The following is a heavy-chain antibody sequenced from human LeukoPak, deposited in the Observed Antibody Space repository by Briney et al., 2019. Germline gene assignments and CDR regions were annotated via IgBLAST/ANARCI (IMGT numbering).Heavy chain of an antibody. CDR1: GYSINSGYY. Sequence: SETLSLTCAVSGYSINSGYYWCWIRQPPGKGLEWIGSIYHSGSTYYNPYLKSRVTVSVDTSKNQFSLKLSSVTAADTAAYYCARRFCSDTFCHLDFWGQGTLVIVSS. J-gene: IGHJ4*02. CDR3: ARRFCSDTFCHLDF. D-gene: IGHD2-15*01. CDR2: IYHSGST. V-gene: IGHV4-38-2*01.